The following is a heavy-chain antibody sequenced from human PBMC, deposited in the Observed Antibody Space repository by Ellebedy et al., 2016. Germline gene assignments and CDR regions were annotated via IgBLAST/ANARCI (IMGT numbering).Heavy chain of an antibody. D-gene: IGHD3-16*02. V-gene: IGHV3-33*01. Sequence: GESLKISCAASGFTFSSYGMHWVRQAPGKGLEWVAVIWYDGSNKYYADSVKGRFTISRDNSKNTLYLQMNSLRAEDTAVYYCARGPFSGVIRTDYYYGMDVWGQGTTVTVSS. CDR3: ARGPFSGVIRTDYYYGMDV. CDR2: IWYDGSNK. J-gene: IGHJ6*02. CDR1: GFTFSSYG.